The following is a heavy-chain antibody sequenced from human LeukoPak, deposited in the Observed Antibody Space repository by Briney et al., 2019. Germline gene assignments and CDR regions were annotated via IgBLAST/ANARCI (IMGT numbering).Heavy chain of an antibody. Sequence: ASVKVSCKVSGYTLTELSMHWVRQAPGKGLEWMGGFDPEDGETIYAQKFQGRVTMTEDTSTDTAYMELSSLRSEDTAVYYCAREGQWELLNYYYYGMDVWGQGTTVTVSS. CDR1: GYTLTELS. J-gene: IGHJ6*02. CDR2: FDPEDGET. CDR3: AREGQWELLNYYYYGMDV. D-gene: IGHD1-26*01. V-gene: IGHV1-24*01.